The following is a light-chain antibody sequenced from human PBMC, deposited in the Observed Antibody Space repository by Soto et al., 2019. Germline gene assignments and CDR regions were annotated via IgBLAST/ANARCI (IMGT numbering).Light chain of an antibody. CDR2: DVS. V-gene: IGLV2-14*01. Sequence: QSAPTQPASVSGSPGQSITISCTGTSSDVGGYNYVSWYQQHPGKAPKLMIYDVSNRPSGVSNRFSGSKSVNTASLTISGLQAYYEADYYCTSYTCSSTLHVFGTGTKLTVL. CDR3: TSYTCSSTLHV. J-gene: IGLJ1*01. CDR1: SSDVGGYNY.